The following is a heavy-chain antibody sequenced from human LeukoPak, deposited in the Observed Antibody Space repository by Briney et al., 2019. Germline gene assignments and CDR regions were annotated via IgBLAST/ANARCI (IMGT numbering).Heavy chain of an antibody. CDR2: INHSGST. Sequence: SETLSLTCTVSGGSISSYYWSWIRQPPGKGLEWIGEINHSGSTNYNPSLKSRVTISVDTSKNQFSLKLSSVTAADTAVYYCARPGLGYYGSGSYWYWGQGTLVTVSS. J-gene: IGHJ4*02. CDR1: GGSISSYY. D-gene: IGHD3-10*01. CDR3: ARPGLGYYGSGSYWY. V-gene: IGHV4-34*01.